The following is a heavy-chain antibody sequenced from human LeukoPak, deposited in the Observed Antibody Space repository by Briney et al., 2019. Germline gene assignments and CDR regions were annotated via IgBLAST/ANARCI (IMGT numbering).Heavy chain of an antibody. Sequence: GGSLRLSCAASGFTFSSYGMHWVRQAPGKGLEWVAVIWYDGSNKYYADPVKGRFTISRDNSKNTLYLQMNSLRAEDTAVYYCARESAPYYYGSGSYYPPDFDYWGQGTLVTVSS. CDR3: ARESAPYYYGSGSYYPPDFDY. V-gene: IGHV3-33*01. CDR2: IWYDGSNK. CDR1: GFTFSSYG. J-gene: IGHJ4*02. D-gene: IGHD3-10*01.